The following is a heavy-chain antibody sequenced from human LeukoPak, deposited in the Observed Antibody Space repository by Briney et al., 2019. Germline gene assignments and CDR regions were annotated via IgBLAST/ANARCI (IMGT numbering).Heavy chain of an antibody. CDR3: AKGSRSGGSYYFDY. J-gene: IGHJ4*02. Sequence: GGSQRLSCAASGFTFSNYAVGWVSQAPGKGLEWVSTFTGSGGSTYYADSVKGRFIISRDNSKNTLYLQMNSLRAEDTAVYYCAKGSRSGGSYYFDYWGQGTLVTVSS. D-gene: IGHD2-15*01. CDR2: FTGSGGST. V-gene: IGHV3-23*01. CDR1: GFTFSNYA.